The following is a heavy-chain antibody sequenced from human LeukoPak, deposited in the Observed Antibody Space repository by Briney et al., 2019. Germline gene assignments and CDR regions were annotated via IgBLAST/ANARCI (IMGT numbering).Heavy chain of an antibody. J-gene: IGHJ4*02. Sequence: PGGSLRLSCAASAFTFREHALSWVRQTPGKGLEWVSAISGAGDTTLYADSVKGRFTISRDNSRDTLFLHMSSLRAEDTAIYFCVYYDSSGYYYGRLRYWGQGTPVTVSS. V-gene: IGHV3-23*01. CDR2: ISGAGDTT. D-gene: IGHD3-22*01. CDR1: AFTFREHA. CDR3: VYYDSSGYYYGRLRY.